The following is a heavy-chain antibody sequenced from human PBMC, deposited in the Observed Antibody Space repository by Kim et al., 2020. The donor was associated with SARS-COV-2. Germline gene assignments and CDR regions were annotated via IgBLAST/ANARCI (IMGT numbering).Heavy chain of an antibody. CDR3: AKDLLEANPGYYDMDV. J-gene: IGHJ6*04. D-gene: IGHD3-3*01. CDR1: GFTFDNNG. V-gene: IGHV3-30*18. Sequence: GGSLRLSCVASGFTFDNNGLHWVRQAPGKGLEWVAVISSDGSNKFYADSVKGRFTISRDNSKNTLYMQMNSLRAEDTAVYYCAKDLLEANPGYYDMDVWGNGTTVIVAS. CDR2: ISSDGSNK.